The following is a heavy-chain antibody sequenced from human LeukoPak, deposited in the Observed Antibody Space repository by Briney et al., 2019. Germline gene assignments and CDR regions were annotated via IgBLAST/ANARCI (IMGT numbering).Heavy chain of an antibody. V-gene: IGHV3-30-3*01. J-gene: IGHJ4*02. CDR2: ISYDGSNK. Sequence: PGGSLRLSCAASGFTFSSYAMHWVRQAPGKGLEWVAVISYDGSNKYYADSVKGRFTISRDNSKNTLYLQMNSLRAEDTAVYYCARSYYSIAVPDYWGQGTLVTVSS. CDR3: ARSYYSIAVPDY. D-gene: IGHD6-19*01. CDR1: GFTFSSYA.